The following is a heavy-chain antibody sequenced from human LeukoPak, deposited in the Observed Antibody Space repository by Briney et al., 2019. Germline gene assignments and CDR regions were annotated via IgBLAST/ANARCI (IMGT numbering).Heavy chain of an antibody. V-gene: IGHV4-4*08. CDR3: ARENSNSWYLDY. J-gene: IGHJ4*02. Sequence: PSETLSLTCSVSGGSVSSYYWSWIRQSPGKGLEWIGYIHNSGRTNYNPSLKSRVTGFVDTSKNQVSLKLSSVTAADTAVYYCARENSNSWYLDYWGQGTLVTVSS. CDR2: IHNSGRT. D-gene: IGHD6-13*01. CDR1: GGSVSSYY.